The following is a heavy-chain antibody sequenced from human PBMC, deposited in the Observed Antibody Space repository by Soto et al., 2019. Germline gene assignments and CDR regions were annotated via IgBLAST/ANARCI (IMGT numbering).Heavy chain of an antibody. CDR3: ARMYGGYGGGVDY. CDR2: IYCSGSS. D-gene: IGHD5-12*01. J-gene: IGHJ4*02. V-gene: IGHV4-30-4*08. CDR1: GDSVSRADSY. Sequence: SETLSLTCTVSGDSVSRADSYWSWIRQPPGKGLEWIGYIYCSGSSYYNPSLMSRVAMSVDTSKNHFSLKLRSVTAADTAVYYCARMYGGYGGGVDYWGQGTQVT.